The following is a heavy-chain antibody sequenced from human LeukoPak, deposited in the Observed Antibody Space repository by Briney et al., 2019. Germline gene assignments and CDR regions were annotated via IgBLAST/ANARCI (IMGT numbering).Heavy chain of an antibody. CDR1: GFTFGDYA. V-gene: IGHV3-49*03. J-gene: IGHJ4*02. CDR3: TRDPAGYAYGYSFFDY. Sequence: GGSLRLSCTASGFTFGDYAMSWFRQAPGKGLEWVGFIRSETYGGTTEYAASVKGRFSVSRDDSKSIAYLQMNSLKTEDTAVYFCTRDPAGYAYGYSFFDYWGQGTLVTVSS. D-gene: IGHD3-22*01. CDR2: IRSETYGGTT.